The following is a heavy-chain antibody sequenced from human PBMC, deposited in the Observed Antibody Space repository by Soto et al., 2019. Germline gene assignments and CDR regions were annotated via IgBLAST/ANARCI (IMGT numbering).Heavy chain of an antibody. CDR3: AKSRKSRYGMDV. CDR2: ISGSGGST. CDR1: GVPFSSNE. V-gene: IGHV3-23*01. J-gene: IGHJ6*02. Sequence: PGSPVKLTCVAFGVPFSSNEKSWVRRAPGKGLEWVSAISGSGGSTYYADSVKGRFTISRDNSKNTLYLQMNSLRAEDTAVYYCAKSRKSRYGMDVWGQGTTVTVSS.